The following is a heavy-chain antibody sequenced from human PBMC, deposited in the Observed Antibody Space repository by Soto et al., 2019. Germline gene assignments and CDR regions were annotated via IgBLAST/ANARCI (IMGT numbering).Heavy chain of an antibody. D-gene: IGHD3-22*01. Sequence: SVKVSCKASGGTFSSYAISWVRQAPGQGLEWMGGIIPIFGTANYAQKFQGRVTITADESTSTAYMELSSLRSEDTAVYYCAITYYYDSGGYYYVTPPFDYWGQGTLVTVSS. CDR2: IIPIFGTA. J-gene: IGHJ4*02. CDR1: GGTFSSYA. CDR3: AITYYYDSGGYYYVTPPFDY. V-gene: IGHV1-69*13.